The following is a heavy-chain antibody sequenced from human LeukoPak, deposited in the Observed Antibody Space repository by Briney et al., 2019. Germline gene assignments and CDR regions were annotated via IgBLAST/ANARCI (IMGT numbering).Heavy chain of an antibody. CDR1: GGSISSHY. Sequence: SETLSLTCTVSGGSISSHYWTWIRQPPGKGLEWIGYIYYSGSTNYNPSLRSRVTISVDTSKNQFSLKLSSVTAADTAVYYCARHPRSGWYIQPIDYWGQGTLVTVSS. CDR3: ARHPRSGWYIQPIDY. CDR2: IYYSGST. V-gene: IGHV4-59*08. J-gene: IGHJ4*02. D-gene: IGHD6-19*01.